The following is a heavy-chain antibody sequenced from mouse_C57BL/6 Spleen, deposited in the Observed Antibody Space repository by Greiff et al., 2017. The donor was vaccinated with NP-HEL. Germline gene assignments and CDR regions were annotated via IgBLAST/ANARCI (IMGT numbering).Heavy chain of an antibody. CDR2: ISYDGSN. D-gene: IGHD2-3*01. V-gene: IGHV3-6*01. Sequence: EVKLQESGPGLVKPSQSLSLTCSVTGYSITSGYYWNWIRQFPGNKLEWMGYISYDGSNNYNPSLKNRISITRDTSKNQFFLKLNSVTTEDTATYYCARGGYYEDWFAYWGQGTLVTVSA. CDR3: ARGGYYEDWFAY. CDR1: GYSITSGYY. J-gene: IGHJ3*01.